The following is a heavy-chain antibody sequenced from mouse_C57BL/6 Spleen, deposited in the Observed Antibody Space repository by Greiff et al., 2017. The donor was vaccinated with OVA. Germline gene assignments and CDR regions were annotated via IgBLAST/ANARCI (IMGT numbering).Heavy chain of an antibody. J-gene: IGHJ3*01. Sequence: QVHVKQSGAELVKPGASVKVSCKASGYTFTSYWMHWVKQRPGQGLEWIGRIHPSDSDTNYNQKFKGKATLTVDNSSSTSYMQLSSLTSEDAAVYYGASYSLDSSGPWFAYWGQGTLVTVSA. CDR2: IHPSDSDT. CDR1: GYTFTSYW. V-gene: IGHV1-74*01. CDR3: ASYSLDSSGPWFAY. D-gene: IGHD3-2*02.